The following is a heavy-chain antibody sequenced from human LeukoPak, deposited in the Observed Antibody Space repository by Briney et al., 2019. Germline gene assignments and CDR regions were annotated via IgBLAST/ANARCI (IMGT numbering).Heavy chain of an antibody. CDR3: ARDHDPEYCSGGSCYNGMDV. V-gene: IGHV1-69*04. J-gene: IGHJ6*02. CDR2: IIPILGIA. D-gene: IGHD2-15*01. CDR1: GGTFSSYT. Sequence: SVKVSCKASGGTFSSYTISWVRQAPGQGLEWMGRIIPILGIANYAQKFQGRVTITADKSTSTAYMELSSLRSEDTAVYYCARDHDPEYCSGGSCYNGMDVWGQGTTVTVSS.